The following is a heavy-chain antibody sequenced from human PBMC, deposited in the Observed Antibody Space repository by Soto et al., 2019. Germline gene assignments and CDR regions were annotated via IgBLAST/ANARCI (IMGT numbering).Heavy chain of an antibody. V-gene: IGHV4-38-2*02. CDR3: ASDRSSGWDQGYGMDV. CDR1: GYLISSGYY. J-gene: IGHJ6*02. D-gene: IGHD6-19*01. Sequence: SETLSLTCSVSGYLISSGYYWGWIRQTPGKGLEWLGSIDYSGRTYYNPSLKSRVSTSVDLSKNQFSLNLRSVTAADTAVYYCASDRSSGWDQGYGMDVWGQGTTVTVSS. CDR2: IDYSGRT.